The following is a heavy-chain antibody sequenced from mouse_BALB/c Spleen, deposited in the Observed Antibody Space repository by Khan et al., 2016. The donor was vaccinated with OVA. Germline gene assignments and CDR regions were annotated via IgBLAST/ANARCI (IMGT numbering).Heavy chain of an antibody. CDR1: GYTFTDYS. V-gene: IGHV9-2-1*01. Sequence: QIQLVQSGPELKKPGETVKISCKASGYTFTDYSMHWVKQAPGKGLKWMGWINTATGEPTYADDFKGRFAFSLETSASTAYLQINNLKNEDTATDCCARNYYGNYGAMDYWGQGTSVTVSS. D-gene: IGHD2-1*01. CDR2: INTATGEP. CDR3: ARNYYGNYGAMDY. J-gene: IGHJ4*01.